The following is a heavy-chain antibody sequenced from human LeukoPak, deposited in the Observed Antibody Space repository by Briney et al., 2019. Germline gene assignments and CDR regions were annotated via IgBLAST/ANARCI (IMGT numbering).Heavy chain of an antibody. CDR2: IYYSWGM. Sequence: WETLSLTCDVSGSSITSDYFWGWIRQPPGKGLEWIATIYYSWGMYFNPSLKSRVTISLDASKNQYSLKMTSLTAADTAIYYCARNVTAGFFDYWGQGILVTVSS. D-gene: IGHD1-1*01. CDR1: GSSITSDYF. CDR3: ARNVTAGFFDY. V-gene: IGHV4-38-2*01. J-gene: IGHJ4*02.